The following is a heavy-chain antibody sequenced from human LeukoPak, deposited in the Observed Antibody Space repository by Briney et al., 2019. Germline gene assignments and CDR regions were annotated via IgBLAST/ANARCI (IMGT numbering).Heavy chain of an antibody. CDR2: ISSSGSTI. D-gene: IGHD3-22*01. Sequence: GGSLRLSCAASGFTFSSYEMNWVRQAPGKGLEWVSYISSSGSTIYYADSVKGRFTISRDNAKNSLYLQMNSLRAEDTAVYYCARDEYYYDSSGYHVWGQGTMVTVSS. V-gene: IGHV3-48*03. CDR3: ARDEYYYDSSGYHV. J-gene: IGHJ3*01. CDR1: GFTFSSYE.